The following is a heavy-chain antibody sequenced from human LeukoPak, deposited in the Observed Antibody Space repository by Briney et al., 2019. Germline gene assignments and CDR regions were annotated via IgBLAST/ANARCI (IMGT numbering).Heavy chain of an antibody. V-gene: IGHV4-39*07. CDR3: ARVGYDQYYYYMDV. D-gene: IGHD2-2*01. Sequence: SKTLSLTCTVSGGSISSSSYYWGWIRQPPGKGLEWIGSIYYSGSTYYNPSLKSRVTISVDTSKNQFSLKLSSVTAADTAVYYCARVGYDQYYYYMDVWGKGTTVTVSS. J-gene: IGHJ6*03. CDR2: IYYSGST. CDR1: GGSISSSSYY.